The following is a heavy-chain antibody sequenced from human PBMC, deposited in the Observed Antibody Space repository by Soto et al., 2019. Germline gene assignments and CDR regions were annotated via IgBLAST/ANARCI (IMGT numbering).Heavy chain of an antibody. Sequence: SETLSLTCAVYGVSFTGYYWNWIRQPPGKGLEWIGEINHSGSSKSNPSLKSRVTMSVDTSKNQFSLKLSSVTAADTAVYYCARGRVTGYCSSSSSCKNWFDSWGQGPLVTVS. CDR2: INHSGSS. V-gene: IGHV4-34*01. D-gene: IGHD2-15*01. CDR1: GVSFTGYY. CDR3: ARGRVTGYCSSSSSCKNWFDS. J-gene: IGHJ5*01.